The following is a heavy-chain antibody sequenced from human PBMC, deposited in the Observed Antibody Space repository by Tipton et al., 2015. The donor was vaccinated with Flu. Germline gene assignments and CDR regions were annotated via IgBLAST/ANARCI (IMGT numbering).Heavy chain of an antibody. J-gene: IGHJ5*02. CDR1: GGSISSSSYY. D-gene: IGHD6-13*01. CDR3: ARSPGYSSSWYTGGNWFDP. Sequence: TLSLTCTVSGGSISSSSYYWGWIRQPPGKGLEWIGSIYYSGSTYYNPSLKSRVTISVDTSKNQFSLKLSSVTAADTAVYYCARSPGYSSSWYTGGNWFDPWGQGTLVTVSS. V-gene: IGHV4-39*07. CDR2: IYYSGST.